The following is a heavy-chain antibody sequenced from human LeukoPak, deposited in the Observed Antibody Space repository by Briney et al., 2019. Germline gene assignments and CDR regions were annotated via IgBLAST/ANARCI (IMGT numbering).Heavy chain of an antibody. CDR1: GGTFSSYA. Sequence: SVKVSCKASGGTFSSYAISWVRQAPGQGLEWMGGIIPIFGTANYAQKFQGRVTITADESTSTAYTELSSLRSEDTAVYYCAKTVRVPGYYYYYGMDVWGQGTTVTVSS. CDR2: IIPIFGTA. J-gene: IGHJ6*02. CDR3: AKTVRVPGYYYYYGMDV. V-gene: IGHV1-69*13. D-gene: IGHD3-10*02.